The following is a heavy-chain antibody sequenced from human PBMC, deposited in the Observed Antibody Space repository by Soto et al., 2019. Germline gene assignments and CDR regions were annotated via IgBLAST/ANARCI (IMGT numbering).Heavy chain of an antibody. J-gene: IGHJ4*02. V-gene: IGHV1-18*01. CDR1: GYIFVNYG. CDR3: ARDWRDDY. Sequence: ASVKVSCKASGYIFVNYGIAWLRQAPGQGLEWMGWISAYNGNTNYAQKLQGRVTMTTDTSTSTAYMELRSLRSDDTAVYYCARDWRDDYWGQGTLVTVSS. CDR2: ISAYNGNT.